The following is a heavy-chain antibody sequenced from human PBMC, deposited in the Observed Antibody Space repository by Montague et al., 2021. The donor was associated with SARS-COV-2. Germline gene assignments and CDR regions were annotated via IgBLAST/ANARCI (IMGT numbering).Heavy chain of an antibody. D-gene: IGHD6-13*01. CDR3: ARGRRIAAGGTSYYGLDV. V-gene: IGHV4-4*07. J-gene: IGHJ6*02. Sequence: SETLSLTCTVPGGSISSYYWRWIRQPAGKGLEWIGRIYIRETATYNPSLTSRVIMSADTSKNQISLKLSSVTAADTAVYYCARGRRIAAGGTSYYGLDVWGQGTTVTVSS. CDR1: GGSISSYY. CDR2: IYIRETA.